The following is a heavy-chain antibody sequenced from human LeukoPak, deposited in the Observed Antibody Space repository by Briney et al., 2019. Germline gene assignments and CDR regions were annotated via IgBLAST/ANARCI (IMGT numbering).Heavy chain of an antibody. CDR1: GGTFSSYA. J-gene: IGHJ6*03. V-gene: IGHV1-69*13. CDR2: IIPIFGTA. D-gene: IGHD2-2*01. CDR3: ARTLVVVPAADYYYMDV. Sequence: SVKVSCKASGGTFSSYAISWVRQAPGQGLEWMGGIIPIFGTANYAQKFQGRVTITADESTSTAYMELSSLRSEDTAVYYCARTLVVVPAADYYYMDVWGKGTTVTVSS.